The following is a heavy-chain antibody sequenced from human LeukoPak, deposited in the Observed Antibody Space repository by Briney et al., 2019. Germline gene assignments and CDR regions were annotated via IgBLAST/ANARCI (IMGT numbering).Heavy chain of an antibody. D-gene: IGHD6-13*01. CDR1: GFTFSSYG. Sequence: PGRSLRLSCAASGFTFSSYGMHWVRQAPGKGLEWVSAISGSTVSTYYADSVKGRFVISRDNSKNTLYLQMNSLRAEDTAVYYCAKASRWYYFDCWGQGTLVTVSS. CDR3: AKASRWYYFDC. J-gene: IGHJ4*02. CDR2: ISGSTVST. V-gene: IGHV3-23*01.